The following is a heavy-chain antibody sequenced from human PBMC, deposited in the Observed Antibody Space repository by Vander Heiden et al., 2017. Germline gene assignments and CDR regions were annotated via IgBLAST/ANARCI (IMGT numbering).Heavy chain of an antibody. J-gene: IGHJ6*02. CDR3: ARESGFWSGYYGGYYYYGMDV. CDR1: CSTFTSYG. D-gene: IGHD3-3*01. V-gene: IGHV1-18*01. Sequence: QVQLVQSGAEVKKPGASVKVSCKPSCSTFTSYGISWVRQATGQGLEWMGWISAYNGNTNYAQKLQGRVTMTTDTSTSTAYMELRSLRSDDTAVYYCARESGFWSGYYGGYYYYGMDVWGQGTTVTVSS. CDR2: ISAYNGNT.